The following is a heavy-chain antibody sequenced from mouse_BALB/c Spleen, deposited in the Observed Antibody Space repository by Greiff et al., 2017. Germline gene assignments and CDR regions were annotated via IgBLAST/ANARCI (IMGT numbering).Heavy chain of an antibody. CDR2: IRNKANGYTT. J-gene: IGHJ3*01. Sequence: EVHLVESGGGLVQPGGSLRLSCATSGFTFTDYYMSWVRQPPGKALEWLGFIRNKANGYTTEYSASVKGRFTISRDNSQSILYLQMNTLRAEDSATYYCARDGGYYGNYGGYWGQGTLVTVSA. V-gene: IGHV7-3*02. CDR1: GFTFTDYY. D-gene: IGHD2-1*01. CDR3: ARDGGYYGNYGGY.